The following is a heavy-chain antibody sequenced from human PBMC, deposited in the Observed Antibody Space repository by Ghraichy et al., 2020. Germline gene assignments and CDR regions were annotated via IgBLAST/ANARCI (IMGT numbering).Heavy chain of an antibody. V-gene: IGHV4-59*01. CDR2: IYYSGST. Sequence: SETLSLTCTVSGGSISSYYWSWIRQPPGKGLEWIGYIYYSGSTNYNPSLKSRVTISVDTSKNQFSLKLSSVTAADTAVYYCARGEYYYGSGNYFYYYYGMDVWGQGTTVTVSS. J-gene: IGHJ6*02. CDR1: GGSISSYY. CDR3: ARGEYYYGSGNYFYYYYGMDV. D-gene: IGHD3-10*01.